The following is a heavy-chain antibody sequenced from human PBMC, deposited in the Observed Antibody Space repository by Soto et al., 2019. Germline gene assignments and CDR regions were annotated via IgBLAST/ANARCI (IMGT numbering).Heavy chain of an antibody. CDR3: ARGDYDVLTGHYPLDY. J-gene: IGHJ4*02. D-gene: IGHD3-9*01. CDR2: INPSGGST. V-gene: IGHV1-46*01. Sequence: QVQLVQSGAEVKKPGASVKVSCKASGYTFTSYYMHWVRQAPGQGLEWMGIINPSGGSTSYAQNYQDRITMTRDTSTTTVYMELSSLRSEDTAVYFCARGDYDVLTGHYPLDYWGQGTLVTVSS. CDR1: GYTFTSYY.